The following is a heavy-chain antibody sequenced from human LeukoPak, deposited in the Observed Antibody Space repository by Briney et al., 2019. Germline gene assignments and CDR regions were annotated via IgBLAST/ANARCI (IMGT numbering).Heavy chain of an antibody. CDR2: IIPIFGTA. Sequence: SVKVSCKASGGTFSSYAISWVRQAPGQGLEWMGGIIPIFGTANYAQKFQGRVTITADKSTSTAYMELSSLRSEDTAVYYFARERDDAFDIWGQGTMVTVSS. CDR3: ARERDDAFDI. J-gene: IGHJ3*02. V-gene: IGHV1-69*06. CDR1: GGTFSSYA.